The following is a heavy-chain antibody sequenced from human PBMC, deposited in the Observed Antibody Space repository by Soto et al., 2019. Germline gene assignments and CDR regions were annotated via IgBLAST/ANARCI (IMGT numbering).Heavy chain of an antibody. Sequence: SETLSLTCAVYGGSFSGYYWSWIRQPPGKWLEWIGEINHSGSTNYNPSLKSRVTISVDTSKNQFSLKLSSVTAADTAVYYCARGGGIASSGWYGVYYYYGMDGWXQGTTVTVA. CDR2: INHSGST. CDR3: ARGGGIASSGWYGVYYYYGMDG. D-gene: IGHD6-19*01. V-gene: IGHV4-34*01. J-gene: IGHJ6*02. CDR1: GGSFSGYY.